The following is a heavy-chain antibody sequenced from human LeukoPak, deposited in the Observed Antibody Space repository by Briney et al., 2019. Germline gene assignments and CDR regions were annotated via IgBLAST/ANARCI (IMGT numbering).Heavy chain of an antibody. CDR2: IKSKTDGGTT. J-gene: IGHJ3*02. D-gene: IGHD4-17*01. V-gene: IGHV3-15*01. Sequence: GGSLRLSCAASGFTFSNAWMSWVRQAPGKGLEWVGRIKSKTDGGTTDYAAPMKGRFTISRDDSKNTLYLQMNSLKTEDTAVYYCTTPHTHRLYGDYSDAFDIWGQGTMVTVSS. CDR1: GFTFSNAW. CDR3: TTPHTHRLYGDYSDAFDI.